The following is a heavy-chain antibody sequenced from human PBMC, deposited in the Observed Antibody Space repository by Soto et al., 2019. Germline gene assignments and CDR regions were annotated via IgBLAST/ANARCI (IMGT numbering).Heavy chain of an antibody. CDR2: INAGNGNT. CDR3: ARAGYGEVWFDP. D-gene: IGHD5-18*01. Sequence: ASVKVSCKASGYSFTSYAMHWVRQAPGQRLEWMGWINAGNGNTKYSQKFQGRVTITRDTSASTVYLELSSLRSEDTAVYYCARAGYGEVWFDPWGQGILVTVSS. J-gene: IGHJ5*02. CDR1: GYSFTSYA. V-gene: IGHV1-3*01.